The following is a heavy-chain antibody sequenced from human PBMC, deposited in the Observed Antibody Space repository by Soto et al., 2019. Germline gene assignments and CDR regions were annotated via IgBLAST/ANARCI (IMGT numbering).Heavy chain of an antibody. V-gene: IGHV4-59*01. D-gene: IGHD1-1*01. CDR3: ARGERLYYYGMDV. CDR2: IYYSGST. Sequence: SETLSLTCTVSGGSISSYYWSWIRQPPGKGLEWIGYIYYSGSTNYNPSLKSRVTISVDTSKNQFSLKLSSVTAADTAVYYCARGERLYYYGMDVWGQGTTVTVSS. CDR1: GGSISSYY. J-gene: IGHJ6*02.